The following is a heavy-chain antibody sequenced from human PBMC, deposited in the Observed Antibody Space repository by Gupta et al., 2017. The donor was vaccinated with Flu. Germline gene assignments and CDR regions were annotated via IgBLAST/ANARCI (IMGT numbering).Heavy chain of an antibody. CDR3: TRDDFGG. CDR1: QYTFANYY. V-gene: IGHV1-46*01. Sequence: QVQLVQSGAEVKKPGASLTLSSKATQYTFANYYFHWMRQAPGQRLEWIGIIHPSGDYRKYAQKFQGRVTLTMDTSTHTVYMGMSSLGSKDTAMYDCTRDDFGGWGQGTLVTDSS. J-gene: IGHJ4*02. CDR2: IHPSGDYR. D-gene: IGHD4-17*01.